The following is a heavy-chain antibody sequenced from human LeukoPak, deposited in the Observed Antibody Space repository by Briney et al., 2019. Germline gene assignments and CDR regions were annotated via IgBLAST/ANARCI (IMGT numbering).Heavy chain of an antibody. CDR3: ARETPGAGHFDY. CDR1: GGSISSYY. Sequence: SETLSLTCTVSGGSISSYYWSWIRQPPGKGLEWIGYIYYSGSTNYNPSLKSRVTISVDTSKNQFSLKLSSVTAADTAVYYCARETPGAGHFDYWGQGSQVTVSS. V-gene: IGHV4-59*01. D-gene: IGHD7-27*01. CDR2: IYYSGST. J-gene: IGHJ4*02.